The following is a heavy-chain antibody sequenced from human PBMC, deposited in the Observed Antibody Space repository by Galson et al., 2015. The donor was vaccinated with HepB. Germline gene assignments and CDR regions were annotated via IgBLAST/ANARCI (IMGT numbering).Heavy chain of an antibody. V-gene: IGHV3-23*01. J-gene: IGHJ3*02. CDR1: GFTFSNYA. CDR2: ISGSGGST. D-gene: IGHD5-24*01. Sequence: SLRLSCAASGFTFSNYAMSWVRQAPGKGLTWVSTISGSGGSTYYADSVKGRFTISRDNSKNTLYLQMNSLRAEDTAVYYCARGQGRWLQGAFDIWGQGTMVTVSS. CDR3: ARGQGRWLQGAFDI.